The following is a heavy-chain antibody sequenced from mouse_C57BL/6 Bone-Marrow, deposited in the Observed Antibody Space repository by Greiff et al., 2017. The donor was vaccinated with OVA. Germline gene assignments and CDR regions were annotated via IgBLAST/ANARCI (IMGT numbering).Heavy chain of an antibody. V-gene: IGHV5-9*01. J-gene: IGHJ3*01. CDR3: ARRPGSRPAWFAY. D-gene: IGHD1-1*01. CDR2: ISGGGGNH. Sequence: EVKLMESGGGLVKPGGSLKLSCAASGFTFSSYTMSWVRQTPEKRLEWVATISGGGGNHYYPDSLKGRFTISRDNAKNTLYRQMSSLRSEDTALYYCARRPGSRPAWFAYWGQGTLVTVSA. CDR1: GFTFSSYT.